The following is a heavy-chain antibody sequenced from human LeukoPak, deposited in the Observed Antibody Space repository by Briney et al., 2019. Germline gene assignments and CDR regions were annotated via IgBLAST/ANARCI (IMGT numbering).Heavy chain of an antibody. D-gene: IGHD2-21*02. CDR3: ARGGYCGGDCYFYY. V-gene: IGHV4-61*02. Sequence: MPSETLPLTCTVSGGSISSGSYYWSWIRQPAGKGLGWIGRIYTSGSTNYNPSLKSRVTISVDTSKNQFSLKLSSVTAADTAVYYCARGGYCGGDCYFYYWGQGTLVTVSS. CDR2: IYTSGST. J-gene: IGHJ4*02. CDR1: GGSISSGSYY.